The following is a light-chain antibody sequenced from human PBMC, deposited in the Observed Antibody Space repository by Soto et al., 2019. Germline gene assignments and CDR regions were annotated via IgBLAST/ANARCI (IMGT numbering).Light chain of an antibody. Sequence: DFVMTQSPDSLAVCLGERATINYKTSPSDLYTNNKNYLAWYQQKPGQPPKLLIYWGSTRESGVPDRFSGSGSGTDFTLTISSLQAEDVAVYYCQQYYNTPLTFGGGTKVELK. CDR3: QQYYNTPLT. CDR2: WGS. J-gene: IGKJ4*01. CDR1: PSDLYTNNKNY. V-gene: IGKV4-1*01.